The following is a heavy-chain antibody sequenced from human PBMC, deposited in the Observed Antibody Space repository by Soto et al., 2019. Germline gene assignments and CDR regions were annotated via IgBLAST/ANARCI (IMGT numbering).Heavy chain of an antibody. CDR2: ISYDGSNK. D-gene: IGHD3-22*01. J-gene: IGHJ4*01. CDR3: ARDGGFYYDSSGYYPGY. CDR1: GFTFSSYA. V-gene: IGHV3-30-3*01. Sequence: PGGSLRLSSPPSGFTFSSYAMHWVRQAPGKGLGWVAVISYDGSNKYYAESVKGRFTISRDNSKNTLYLQMNSLRAEDTAVYYCARDGGFYYDSSGYYPGYWGHGTLVTVSS.